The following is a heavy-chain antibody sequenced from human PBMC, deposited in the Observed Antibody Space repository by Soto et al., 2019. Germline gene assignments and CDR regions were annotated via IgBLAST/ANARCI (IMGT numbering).Heavy chain of an antibody. J-gene: IGHJ4*02. Sequence: EVQLVESGGGLVQPGGSLRLSCAASGFTVSSNYMSWVRQAPGKGLEGVSVIYSGGGTYYADSVKGRFTISRDNSKNTLYLQMNRLRAEDTAVYYCGRVGYSSGWLRNWGQGTLVTVSS. CDR1: GFTVSSNY. CDR3: GRVGYSSGWLRN. D-gene: IGHD6-19*01. CDR2: IYSGGGT. V-gene: IGHV3-66*01.